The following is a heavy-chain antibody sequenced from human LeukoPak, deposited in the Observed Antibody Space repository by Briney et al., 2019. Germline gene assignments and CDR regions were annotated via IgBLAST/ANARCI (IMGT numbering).Heavy chain of an antibody. V-gene: IGHV3-74*01. CDR3: ARSMIVVVTDDAFDI. D-gene: IGHD3-22*01. J-gene: IGHJ3*02. CDR2: INSDGSST. CDR1: GFTFSSYW. Sequence: PGGSLRLSCAASGFTFSSYWMHWVRHAPGKGLVWVSRINSDGSSTSYADSVKGRFTISRDNAKNTLYLQMNSLRAEDTAVYYCARSMIVVVTDDAFDIWGQGTMVTVSS.